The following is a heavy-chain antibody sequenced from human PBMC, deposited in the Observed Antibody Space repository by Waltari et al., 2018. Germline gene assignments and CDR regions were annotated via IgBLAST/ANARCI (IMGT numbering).Heavy chain of an antibody. V-gene: IGHV3-74*03. CDR2: MKTDGTSI. J-gene: IGHJ4*02. CDR1: AFFFTDSW. Sequence: EVQLVNSGGGLVQPGGSLRLPGAASAFFFTDSWLDWVRQAPGKGLVWVSRMKTDGTSITYADSVKGRFTISRDSAKNTYYLQMNSLRAEDTAVYYCTRNPGYWGQGTLVTVSS. CDR3: TRNPGY.